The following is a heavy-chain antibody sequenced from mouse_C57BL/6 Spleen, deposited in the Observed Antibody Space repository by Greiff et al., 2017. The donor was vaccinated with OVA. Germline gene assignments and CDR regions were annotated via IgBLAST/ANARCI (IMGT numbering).Heavy chain of an antibody. Sequence: VQLQQSGPELVKPGASVKISCKASGYTFTDYYMNWVKQSHGKSLEWIGDINPNNGGTSYNQKFKGKATLTVDKSYSTADMELRSLTAEDSAVYYCARGDDHEGDWYFDVWGTGTTVTVSS. J-gene: IGHJ1*03. CDR1: GYTFTDYY. V-gene: IGHV1-26*01. CDR3: ARGDDHEGDWYFDV. CDR2: INPNNGGT.